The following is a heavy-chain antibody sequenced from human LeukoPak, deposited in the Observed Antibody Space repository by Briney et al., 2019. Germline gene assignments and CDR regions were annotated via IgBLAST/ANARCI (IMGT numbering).Heavy chain of an antibody. J-gene: IGHJ6*02. Sequence: SETLSLTCTVSGGSISSGGYYRSWIRQHPGKGLERIGYIHYSGSTYYNPSLKSRITISVDTSKNQFSLKLSSVTAADTAVYYCARTYCSGGGCYSRSPYYYHYYGMDVWGQGTTVTVSS. CDR1: GGSISSGGYY. D-gene: IGHD2-15*01. CDR3: ARTYCSGGGCYSRSPYYYHYYGMDV. CDR2: IHYSGST. V-gene: IGHV4-31*03.